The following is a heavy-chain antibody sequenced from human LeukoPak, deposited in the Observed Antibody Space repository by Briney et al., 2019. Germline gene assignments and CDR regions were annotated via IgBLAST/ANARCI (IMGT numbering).Heavy chain of an antibody. D-gene: IGHD2-2*01. CDR1: GFTFSSHG. Sequence: GGSLRLSCAASGFTFSSHGMHWVRQAPGKGLEWVAFIPYDGSDKNYADSVKGRFTISRDNSKNTLYLQMNSLRAEDTAVYYCAKEASYCSSTSCYAAPLYYYYYMDVWGKGTTVTVSS. V-gene: IGHV3-30*02. CDR2: IPYDGSDK. CDR3: AKEASYCSSTSCYAAPLYYYYYMDV. J-gene: IGHJ6*03.